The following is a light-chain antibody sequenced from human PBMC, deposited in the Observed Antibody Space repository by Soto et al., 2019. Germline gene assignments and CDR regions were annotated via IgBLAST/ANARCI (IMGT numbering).Light chain of an antibody. Sequence: QSALTQPASVSGSPGQSITISCTGTSSDVGSYNLVSWYQQHPGKAPKLMIYEGSKRPSGVSNRFSGSKSGNTASLTISGHQAEDEADYYCCSYAGSIPVVFGGGTKLTVL. J-gene: IGLJ2*01. CDR1: SSDVGSYNL. CDR2: EGS. V-gene: IGLV2-23*01. CDR3: CSYAGSIPVV.